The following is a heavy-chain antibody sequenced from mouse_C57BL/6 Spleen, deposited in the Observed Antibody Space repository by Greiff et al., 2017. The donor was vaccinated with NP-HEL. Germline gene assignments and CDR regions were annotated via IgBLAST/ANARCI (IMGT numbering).Heavy chain of an antibody. CDR3: AKTGIYYDSPYAMDY. CDR1: GYTFTSYW. CDR2: IDPNSGGT. Sequence: QVQLQQPGAELVKPGASVKLSCKASGYTFTSYWMHWVKQRPGRGLEWIGRIDPNSGGTKYNEKFKSKATLTVDKPSSTAYMQISSLTSEDSAVYYCAKTGIYYDSPYAMDYWGQGTSVTVSS. D-gene: IGHD2-4*01. J-gene: IGHJ4*01. V-gene: IGHV1-72*01.